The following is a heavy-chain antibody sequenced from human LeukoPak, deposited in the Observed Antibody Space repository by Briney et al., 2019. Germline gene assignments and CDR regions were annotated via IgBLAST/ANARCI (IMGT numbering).Heavy chain of an antibody. CDR1: GGSISSSSYY. V-gene: IGHV4-39*01. Sequence: SETLSRTCTVSGGSISSSSYYWGWLRQPPGKGLEGIRSIYYSGSTYYNSSLESRVTISVHTSKHQFSLKLSSVTAADTAVYYCARHRLIASSGTWLYYFDYWGQGTLVTVSS. J-gene: IGHJ4*02. CDR2: IYYSGST. CDR3: ARHRLIASSGTWLYYFDY. D-gene: IGHD6-13*01.